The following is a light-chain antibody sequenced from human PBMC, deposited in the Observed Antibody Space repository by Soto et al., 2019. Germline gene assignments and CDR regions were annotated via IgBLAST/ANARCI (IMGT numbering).Light chain of an antibody. CDR2: DVR. CDR1: SSDVGGYNY. Sequence: QSVLTQPASVSGSPGQSITISCTGTSSDVGGYNYVSWHQQHPGKAPKLMIYDVRNRPSGVSNRFSGSKSVNTASLTISGLQAEDEADYYCSSHTTISTYVFGTGTKVTVL. J-gene: IGLJ1*01. V-gene: IGLV2-14*01. CDR3: SSHTTISTYV.